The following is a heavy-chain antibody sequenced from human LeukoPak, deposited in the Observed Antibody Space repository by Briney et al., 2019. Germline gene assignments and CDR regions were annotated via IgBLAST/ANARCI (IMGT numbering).Heavy chain of an antibody. J-gene: IGHJ4*02. CDR2: INPRGGST. Sequence: ASVTVSLTASGYTFIDYYMHWVRQAPGQGLEWMGLINPRGGSTIYAQDFQGRVTLTRDTSTSTVYMELSSLRSEDTAVYYCARRYYDNSGHSYGYYFDYWGQGTLVTVSS. V-gene: IGHV1-46*01. D-gene: IGHD3-22*01. CDR3: ARRYYDNSGHSYGYYFDY. CDR1: GYTFIDYY.